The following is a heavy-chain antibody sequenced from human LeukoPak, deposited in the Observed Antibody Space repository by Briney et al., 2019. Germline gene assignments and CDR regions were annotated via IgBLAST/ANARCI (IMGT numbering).Heavy chain of an antibody. CDR2: IYYTGST. Sequence: SETLSLTCTLSGGSISNYYWSWVRQPPGRGLEWIGYIYYTGSTNYSSALKSRVTMSVDTSKDQFSLKLTSVTAADTAIYYCVRGGHWFDPWGQGALVSVSS. CDR1: GGSISNYY. CDR3: VRGGHWFDP. V-gene: IGHV4-59*01. J-gene: IGHJ5*02.